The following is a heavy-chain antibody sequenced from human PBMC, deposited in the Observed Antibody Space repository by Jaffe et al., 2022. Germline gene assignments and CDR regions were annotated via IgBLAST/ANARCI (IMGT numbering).Heavy chain of an antibody. Sequence: QVHLVQSGGEVKKPGASVKISCKASGYTFYTHFINWVRQAPGQGLEWMGIINPSGGRTSYAPNFQDRVTMTTETSTSTAYMELSRLTSEDTAVYYCARGLRPDSWYYDSIRIYYFDVWAQGTLVTVSS. CDR1: GYTFYTHF. D-gene: IGHD3-22*01. CDR2: INPSGGRT. CDR3: ARGLRPDSWYYDSIRIYYFDV. V-gene: IGHV1-46*02. J-gene: IGHJ4*02.